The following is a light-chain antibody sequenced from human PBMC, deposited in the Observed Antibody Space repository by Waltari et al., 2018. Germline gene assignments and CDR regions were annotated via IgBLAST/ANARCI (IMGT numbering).Light chain of an antibody. J-gene: IGKJ2*01. CDR1: QSVSPS. Sequence: DTQMTQSPSSLSASVGDRVTITCRASQSVSPSLNWYQQKPGKAPKLLIFATSTLQSGVPSRFSGGGSKTDVTLTISSLQPEDCATYYCQQSHTFPYTFGQGTKLEIK. CDR2: ATS. V-gene: IGKV1-39*01. CDR3: QQSHTFPYT.